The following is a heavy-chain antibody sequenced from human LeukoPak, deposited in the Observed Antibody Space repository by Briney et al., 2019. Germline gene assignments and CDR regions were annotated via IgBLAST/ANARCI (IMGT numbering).Heavy chain of an antibody. CDR2: ISYDGSNK. CDR3: ACDYGGNSGVDY. Sequence: QPGRSLRLSCAASGFTFSSYAMHWVRQAPGKGLEWMAVISYDGSNKYYADSVKGRFTISRDNSKNTLYLQMNSLRAEDTAVYYCACDYGGNSGVDYWGQGTLVTVSS. D-gene: IGHD4-23*01. V-gene: IGHV3-30-3*01. J-gene: IGHJ4*02. CDR1: GFTFSSYA.